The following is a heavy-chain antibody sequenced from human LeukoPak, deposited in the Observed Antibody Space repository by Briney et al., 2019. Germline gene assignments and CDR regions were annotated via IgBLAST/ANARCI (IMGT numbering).Heavy chain of an antibody. Sequence: GGSLRLSCAASGFTLSGYWMHWVRQAPGKGLVWVSRIKSDGSSTSYADSVKGRFTISRDNAKNTLNLQMNSLRAEDTAVYYCTRSDYFDYWGQGTLVTVS. V-gene: IGHV3-74*01. CDR2: IKSDGSST. J-gene: IGHJ4*02. CDR3: TRSDYFDY. CDR1: GFTLSGYW.